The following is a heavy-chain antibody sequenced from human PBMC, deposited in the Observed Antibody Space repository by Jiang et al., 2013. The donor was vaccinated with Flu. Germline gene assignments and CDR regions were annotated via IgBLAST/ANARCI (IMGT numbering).Heavy chain of an antibody. CDR1: GYSFTSYW. V-gene: IGHV5-51*01. CDR3: ARRRGDWHTKNDAFDI. Sequence: GAEVKKPGESLKISCKGSGYSFTSYWIGWVRQMPGKGLEWMGIIYPGDSDTRYSPSFQGQVTISADKSISTAYLQWSSLKASDTAMYYCARRRGDWHTKNDAFDIWGQGTMVTVSS. J-gene: IGHJ3*02. CDR2: IYPGDSDT. D-gene: IGHD3-16*01.